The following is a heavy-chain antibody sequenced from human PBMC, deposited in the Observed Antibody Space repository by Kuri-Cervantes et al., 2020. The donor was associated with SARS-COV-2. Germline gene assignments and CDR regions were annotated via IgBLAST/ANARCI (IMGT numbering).Heavy chain of an antibody. CDR1: GFSPSTSGMC. CDR2: IDWDDDK. V-gene: IGHV2-70*11. CDR3: ARIQATTVIADY. Sequence: SRPTLVKPTQTLTLTCPFSGFSPSTSGMCVSWIRQPPGKALEWLARIDWDDDKYYSTSLKTRLTISKDTSKNQVVLTMTNMDPVDTATYYCARIQATTVIADYWGQGTLVTVSS. J-gene: IGHJ4*02. D-gene: IGHD4-11*01.